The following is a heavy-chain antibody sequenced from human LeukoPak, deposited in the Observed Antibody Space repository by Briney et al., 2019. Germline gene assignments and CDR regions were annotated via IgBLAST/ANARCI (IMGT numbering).Heavy chain of an antibody. CDR1: GGSFSGYY. D-gene: IGHD3-22*01. CDR2: INHSGST. Sequence: SETLSLTCAVSGGSFSGYYWSWIRQPPGKGLEWIGEINHSGSTNYNPSLKSRVTISVDTSKNQFSLKLSSVTAADTAVYYCARGWITMIVAEGGQGTLVTVSS. V-gene: IGHV4-34*01. J-gene: IGHJ4*02. CDR3: ARGWITMIVAE.